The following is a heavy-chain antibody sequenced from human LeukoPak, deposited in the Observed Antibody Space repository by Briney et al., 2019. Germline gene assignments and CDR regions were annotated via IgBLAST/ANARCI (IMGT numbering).Heavy chain of an antibody. D-gene: IGHD6-6*01. CDR1: GGSFSGYY. J-gene: IGHJ4*02. CDR3: ARGYSSSSNPSSFDY. CDR2: INRGGST. V-gene: IGHV4-34*01. Sequence: SETLSLTCAVYGGSFSGYYWSWIRQPPGKGLEWIGEINRGGSTNYNPSLKSRVTISVDTSKNQFSLKLSSVTAADTAVYYCARGYSSSSNPSSFDYWGQGTLVTVSS.